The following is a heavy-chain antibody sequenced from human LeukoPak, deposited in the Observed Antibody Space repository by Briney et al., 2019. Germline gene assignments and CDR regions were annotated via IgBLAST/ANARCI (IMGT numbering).Heavy chain of an antibody. D-gene: IGHD5-12*01. CDR3: ARRGGTVVGDTGYHYWYFDN. CDR2: ISDSGST. CDR1: GGSISSYY. Sequence: SETLSLTCTVSGGSISSYYWSWVRQFPGKGLEWIGYISDSGSTNYSPSLESRVTISVDTSKNKFFLILSSVTAADTAVYHCARRGGTVVGDTGYHYWYFDNWGQETLVTVSS. J-gene: IGHJ4*02. V-gene: IGHV4-59*08.